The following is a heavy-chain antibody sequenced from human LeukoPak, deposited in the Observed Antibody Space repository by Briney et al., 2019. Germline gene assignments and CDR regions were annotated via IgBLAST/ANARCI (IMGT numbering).Heavy chain of an antibody. Sequence: SVKVSCKASGGTFSSYAISWVRQAPGQELEWVGGIIPIFGTANYAQKFQGRVTITADESTSTAYMELSSLRSEDTAVYYCARTNEYSSSVYYYYYYMDVWGKGTTVTVSS. V-gene: IGHV1-69*13. CDR1: GGTFSSYA. CDR3: ARTNEYSSSVYYYYYYMDV. J-gene: IGHJ6*03. D-gene: IGHD6-6*01. CDR2: IIPIFGTA.